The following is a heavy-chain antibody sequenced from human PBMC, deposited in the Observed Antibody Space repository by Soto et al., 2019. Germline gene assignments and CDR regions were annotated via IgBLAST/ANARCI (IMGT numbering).Heavy chain of an antibody. V-gene: IGHV4-31*03. CDR2: IYHTGST. Sequence: PSETLSLTCSVSGGSISTVGHYWTWIRQPPGKGLEWIGSIYHTGSTYYSKSLRSRLTMSVDTSKSQFSLRLSSVTAADTAVYYWARAIGTLRSTKCDDWGHGSAVTVS. J-gene: IGHJ6*01. CDR3: ARAIGTLRSTKCDD. D-gene: IGHD1-26*01. CDR1: GGSISTVGHY.